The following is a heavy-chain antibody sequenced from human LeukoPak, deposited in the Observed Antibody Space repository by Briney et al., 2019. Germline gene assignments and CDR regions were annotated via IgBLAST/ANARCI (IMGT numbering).Heavy chain of an antibody. V-gene: IGHV3-21*01. J-gene: IGHJ6*03. CDR1: GFTFNSYN. CDR3: ARDPYSGSYWNYYYYYMDV. D-gene: IGHD1-26*01. CDR2: ITSSSTYM. Sequence: GGSLRLSCAASGFTFNSYNMNWVRQAPGKGLEWVSSITSSSTYMYYADSVKGRFTISRDNARNSLYLQMNSLRAEGTAVYYCARDPYSGSYWNYYYYYMDVWGKGTTVTISS.